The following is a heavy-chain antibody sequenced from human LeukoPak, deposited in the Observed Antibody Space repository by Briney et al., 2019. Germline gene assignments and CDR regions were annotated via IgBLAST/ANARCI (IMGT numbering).Heavy chain of an antibody. D-gene: IGHD1-26*01. CDR3: ASPYSGSFGGSYYYGVDV. CDR2: IYHSGST. J-gene: IGHJ6*02. V-gene: IGHV4-30-2*01. CDR1: GGSISSGGYS. Sequence: SETLSLTCAVSGGSISSGGYSWSWIRQPPGKGLEWIGYIYHSGSTYYNPSLKSRVTISVDRSKNQFSLNLSSVTAADTAVYYCASPYSGSFGGSYYYGVDVWGQGTTVTVSS.